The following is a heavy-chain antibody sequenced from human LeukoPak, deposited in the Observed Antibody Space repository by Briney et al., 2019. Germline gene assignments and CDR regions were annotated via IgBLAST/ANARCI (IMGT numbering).Heavy chain of an antibody. D-gene: IGHD1-26*01. J-gene: IGHJ4*02. CDR3: ARIVGATYADY. V-gene: IGHV3-23*01. Sequence: PGGSLRLSCATSGFIFGSFAMSWVRQAPGKGLEWVSAISGSGGLTYYADSVKGRITISRDNSKNTLYLQINGLRAEDTAVYYCARIVGATYADYWGQGTLVTVSS. CDR1: GFIFGSFA. CDR2: ISGSGGLT.